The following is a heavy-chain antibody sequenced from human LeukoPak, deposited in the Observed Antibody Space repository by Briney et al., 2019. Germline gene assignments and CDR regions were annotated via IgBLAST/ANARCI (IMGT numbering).Heavy chain of an antibody. Sequence: SVKVSCKASGGTFSSYAISLVRQAPGQGLEWMGRIIPILGIANYAQKFQGRVTITADKSTSTAYMELSSLRSEDTAVYYCARSGIAVAGRHDIWGQGTMVTVSS. V-gene: IGHV1-69*04. J-gene: IGHJ3*02. D-gene: IGHD6-19*01. CDR1: GGTFSSYA. CDR2: IIPILGIA. CDR3: ARSGIAVAGRHDI.